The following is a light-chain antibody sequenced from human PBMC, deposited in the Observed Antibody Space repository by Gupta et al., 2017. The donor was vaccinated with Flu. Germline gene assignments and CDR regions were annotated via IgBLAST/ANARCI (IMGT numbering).Light chain of an antibody. CDR2: RNS. V-gene: IGLV1-47*01. Sequence: QSVLIPTPSASGTPGQRVTMSCSGSSSNIEVNYVFWYQQLPGTAPKIIIYRNSQRPSGVPDRISGSKSGTSAFLAISGLRSEDEADYYCAVWDDRLDAWVFGGGTKVTVL. J-gene: IGLJ2*01. CDR1: SSNIEVNY. CDR3: AVWDDRLDAWV.